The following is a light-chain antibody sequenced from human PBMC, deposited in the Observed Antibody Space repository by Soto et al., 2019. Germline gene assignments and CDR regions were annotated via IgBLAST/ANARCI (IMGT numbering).Light chain of an antibody. CDR2: DVT. J-gene: IGLJ1*01. CDR3: CSYAGSYVFV. Sequence: QSALTQPPSVSGSPGQSVTISCTGTSSDVGGYNYVSWYQQHPDKAPKLILYDVTKWPSGVPDRFSGSKSGNTASLTISGLQAEDEADYHCCSYAGSYVFVFGSGTKLTVL. CDR1: SSDVGGYNY. V-gene: IGLV2-11*01.